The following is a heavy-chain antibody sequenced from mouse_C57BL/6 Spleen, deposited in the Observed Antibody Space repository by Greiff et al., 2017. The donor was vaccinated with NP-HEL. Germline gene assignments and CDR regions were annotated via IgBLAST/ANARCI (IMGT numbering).Heavy chain of an antibody. CDR2: INYDGSST. V-gene: IGHV5-16*01. CDR3: ARDQGYYVYFDY. D-gene: IGHD2-3*01. CDR1: GFTFSDYY. J-gene: IGHJ2*01. Sequence: VQLKESEGGLVQPGSSMKLSCTASGFTFSDYYMAWVRQVPEKGLEWVANINYDGSSTYYLDSLKSRFIISRDNAKNILYLQMSSLKSEDTATYYCARDQGYYVYFDYWGQGTTLTVSS.